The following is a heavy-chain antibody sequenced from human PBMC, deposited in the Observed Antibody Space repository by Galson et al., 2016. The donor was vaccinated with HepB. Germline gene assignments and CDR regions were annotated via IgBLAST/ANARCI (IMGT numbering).Heavy chain of an antibody. Sequence: CAISGDSVSSNSAVWNWIRQSPSRGLEWLGRTFYKSKWYNDYAVSVKRRITVNADTSKNQFSLHLNSVTPDDTAVYYCTRGSEYSSGWYYFDHWGQGTLVTVSS. CDR3: TRGSEYSSGWYYFDH. CDR2: TFYKSKWYN. V-gene: IGHV6-1*01. D-gene: IGHD6-19*01. J-gene: IGHJ4*02. CDR1: GDSVSSNSAV.